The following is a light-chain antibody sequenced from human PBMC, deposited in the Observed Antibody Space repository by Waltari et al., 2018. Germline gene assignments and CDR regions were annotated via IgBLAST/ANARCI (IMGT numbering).Light chain of an antibody. CDR1: QSVSRS. Sequence: EIVLTQSPGTLSLSPGERATLSCRASQSVSRSLAWYQQKPGQAPRLLIEGAASRATGVPDRFSGSGSGTDFSLTISRLEPEDFAVYYCQHYVRLPVSFGQGTKVEIK. CDR2: GAA. V-gene: IGKV3-20*01. J-gene: IGKJ1*01. CDR3: QHYVRLPVS.